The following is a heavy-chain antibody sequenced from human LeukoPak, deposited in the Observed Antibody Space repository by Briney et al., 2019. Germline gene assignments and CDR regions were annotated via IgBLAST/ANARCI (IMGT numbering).Heavy chain of an antibody. V-gene: IGHV4-34*01. CDR1: GGSFSGYY. D-gene: IGHD6-6*01. CDR2: INHSGST. CDR3: ARDQVAARYWYFDL. Sequence: PSETLSLTCAVYGGSFSGYYWSWIRQPPGKGLEWIGEINHSGSTNYNPSLKSRVTISVDTSKNQFSLKLSSVTAADTAVYYCARDQVAARYWYFDLWGRGTLVTVSS. J-gene: IGHJ2*01.